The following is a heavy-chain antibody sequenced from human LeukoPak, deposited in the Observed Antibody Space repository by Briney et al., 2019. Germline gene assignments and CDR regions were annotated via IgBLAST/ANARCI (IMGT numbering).Heavy chain of an antibody. CDR1: GFTFSSYC. Sequence: GGSLRLSCAASGFTFSSYCMHWVRQAPGKGLEWVAFIRYDGSNKYYADSVKGRFTISRDNSKNTLYLQMNSLRAEDTAVYYCAKDYSSGWYTAYYFDYWGQGTLVTVSS. J-gene: IGHJ4*02. CDR2: IRYDGSNK. CDR3: AKDYSSGWYTAYYFDY. D-gene: IGHD6-19*01. V-gene: IGHV3-30*02.